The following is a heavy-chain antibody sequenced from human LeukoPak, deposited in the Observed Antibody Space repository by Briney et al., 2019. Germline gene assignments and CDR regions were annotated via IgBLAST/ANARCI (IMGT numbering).Heavy chain of an antibody. D-gene: IGHD3-10*01. CDR2: IYSGGST. CDR1: GFTVSSNY. CDR3: ARDRGDYYYYGMDV. Sequence: GGSLRLSCAASGFTVSSNYMSWVRQAPGKGLEWVSVIYSGGSTYYADSVKGRFTISRDNSKNTLYLQMNSLRAEDTAVCYCARDRGDYYYYGMDVWGQGTTVTVSS. V-gene: IGHV3-66*01. J-gene: IGHJ6*02.